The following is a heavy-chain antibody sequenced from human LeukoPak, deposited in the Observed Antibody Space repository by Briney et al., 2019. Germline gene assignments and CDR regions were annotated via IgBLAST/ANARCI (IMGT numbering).Heavy chain of an antibody. CDR1: GFTFSSFS. D-gene: IGHD2-21*02. CDR2: TSSSSAYT. J-gene: IGHJ4*02. CDR3: AKGTKPVVTIPDY. V-gene: IGHV3-21*04. Sequence: PGRSLRLSCAASGFTFSSFSMIWVRQAPGKGLEWVSSTSSSSAYTFYAESGKDRFTISRDNAKNSLFLQMNSLRAEDTAMYYCAKGTKPVVTIPDYWGQGILVTVSS.